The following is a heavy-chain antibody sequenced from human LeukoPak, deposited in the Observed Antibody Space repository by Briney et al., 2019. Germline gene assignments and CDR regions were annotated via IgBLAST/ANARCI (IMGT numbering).Heavy chain of an antibody. CDR2: ISWNSGSI. Sequence: GRSLRLSCAASGFTFDDYAMHWVRHAPGKGLEWVSGISWNSGSIGYADSVKGRFTISRDNAKNSLYLQMNSLRAEDTALYYCAKDRGYGSGSQGYFQHWGQGTLVTVSS. J-gene: IGHJ1*01. CDR1: GFTFDDYA. V-gene: IGHV3-9*01. CDR3: AKDRGYGSGSQGYFQH. D-gene: IGHD3-10*01.